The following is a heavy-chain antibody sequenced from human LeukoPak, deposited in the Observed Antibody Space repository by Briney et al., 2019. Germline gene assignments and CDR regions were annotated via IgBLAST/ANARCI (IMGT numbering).Heavy chain of an antibody. V-gene: IGHV4-59*01. CDR2: IYYSGST. J-gene: IGHJ5*02. CDR3: ARDQGYSYGFWFDP. CDR1: GGSISSYY. D-gene: IGHD5-18*01. Sequence: PSETLSLTCTVSGGSISSYYWSWIRQPPGKGLEWIGYIYYSGSTNYNPSLKSRVTISVDTSKNQFSLKLSSVIAADTAVYYCARDQGYSYGFWFDPWGQGTLVTVSS.